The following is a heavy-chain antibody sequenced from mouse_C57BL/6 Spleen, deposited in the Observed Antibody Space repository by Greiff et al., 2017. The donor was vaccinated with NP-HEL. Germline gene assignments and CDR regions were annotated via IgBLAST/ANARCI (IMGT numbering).Heavy chain of an antibody. CDR2: FYPGSGSI. D-gene: IGHD1-1*01. CDR3: ARHEEGYYYGSSYGYVDV. V-gene: IGHV1-62-2*01. J-gene: IGHJ1*03. Sequence: IQLQQSGAELVKPGASVKLSCKASGYTFTEYTIHWVKQRSGQGLEWIGWFYPGSGSIKYNEKFKDKATLTADKSSSTVYMELSRLTSEDSAVYFCARHEEGYYYGSSYGYVDVWGTGTTVTVSS. CDR1: GYTFTEYT.